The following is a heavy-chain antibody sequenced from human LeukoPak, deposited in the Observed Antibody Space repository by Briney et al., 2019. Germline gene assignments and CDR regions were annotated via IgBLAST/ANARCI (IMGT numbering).Heavy chain of an antibody. J-gene: IGHJ4*02. CDR1: GFTFSSYA. CDR3: ARGPITTRSHFDY. Sequence: GGSLRLSCAASGFTFSSYAIHWVRQAPGKGLEWVAVISYDGSNKYYADSVKGRFTISRDNSKNTLYLQMNSLRAEDTAVCYCARGPITTRSHFDYWGQGTLVTVSS. CDR2: ISYDGSNK. V-gene: IGHV3-30-3*01. D-gene: IGHD3-22*01.